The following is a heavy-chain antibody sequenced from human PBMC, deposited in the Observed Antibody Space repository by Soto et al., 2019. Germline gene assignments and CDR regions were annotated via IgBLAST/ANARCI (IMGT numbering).Heavy chain of an antibody. CDR1: GDSITTTYYY. V-gene: IGHV4-39*01. J-gene: IGHJ5*02. Sequence: SETLSLSCAVSGDSITTTYYYWGWIRRPPGRGLEWIGSIYYTGRTYYNPSLKSRVTISVDTSKSQFSLMLTSLTAADTAVYYCVRPQGSTSMYHWFDPWRRGTLVTVSS. CDR3: VRPQGSTSMYHWFDP. D-gene: IGHD3-10*01. CDR2: IYYTGRT.